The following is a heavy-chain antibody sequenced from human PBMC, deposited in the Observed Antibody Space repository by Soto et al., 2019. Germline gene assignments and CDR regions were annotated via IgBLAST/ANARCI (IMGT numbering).Heavy chain of an antibody. CDR3: ARAYSPGLFDP. J-gene: IGHJ5*02. CDR2: ISANNGNT. V-gene: IGHV1-18*01. D-gene: IGHD2-15*01. Sequence: QVKLVQSGAEVKKPGASVKVSCKASGYTFTSYGISWVRQAPGQGLEWMGWISANNGNTKYAQNFQGRVTMTTDTSTSTAYMELRSLRSDDTAVYYCARAYSPGLFDPWGQGTLGTVSS. CDR1: GYTFTSYG.